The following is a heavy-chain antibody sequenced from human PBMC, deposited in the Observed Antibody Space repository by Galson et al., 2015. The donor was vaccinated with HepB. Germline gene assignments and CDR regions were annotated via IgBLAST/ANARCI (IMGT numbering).Heavy chain of an antibody. J-gene: IGHJ6*02. CDR1: GFTFSSYS. D-gene: IGHD3-22*01. CDR3: AREGYYYDSSGTRYYYGMDV. CDR2: ISSSSSTI. Sequence: SLRLSCAASGFTFSSYSMNWVRQAPGKGLEWISYISSSSSTIYYADSVKGRFTISRDNAKNSLYLQMNSLRAEDTAVYYCAREGYYYDSSGTRYYYGMDVWGQGTTVTVSS. V-gene: IGHV3-48*01.